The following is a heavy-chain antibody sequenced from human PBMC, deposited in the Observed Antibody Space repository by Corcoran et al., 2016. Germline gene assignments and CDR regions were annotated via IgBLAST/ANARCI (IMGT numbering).Heavy chain of an antibody. V-gene: IGHV3-73*02. CDR2: IRSKANSYAT. D-gene: IGHD3-10*01. Sequence: EVQLVESGGGLVQPGGSLKLSCAASGFTFSGSAMHWVRQAAGKGLEWVGRIRSKANSYATDYAASVKGRFTISRDDSKNTAYLQMNSLKTEDTSVYYFTRPGAAGLLWFGEPGDDLIFDYWGQGTLVTVSS. J-gene: IGHJ4*02. CDR1: GFTFSGSA. CDR3: TRPGAAGLLWFGEPGDDLIFDY.